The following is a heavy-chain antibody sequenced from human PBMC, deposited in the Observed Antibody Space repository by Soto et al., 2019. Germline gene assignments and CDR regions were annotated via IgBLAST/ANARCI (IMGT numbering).Heavy chain of an antibody. J-gene: IGHJ4*02. V-gene: IGHV3-23*01. CDR2: FSTGGDGGTT. Sequence: HPGGSLRLSCAASGFTFSSYSMSWVRQAPGKGLEWVSGFSTGGDGGTTYYADSVKGRFTISRDNSKNTLFLQMNSLRAEDTAIYYCAKKVNSGPGSQFFDYWGQGTLVTVSS. CDR3: AKKVNSGPGSQFFDY. CDR1: GFTFSSYS. D-gene: IGHD3-10*01.